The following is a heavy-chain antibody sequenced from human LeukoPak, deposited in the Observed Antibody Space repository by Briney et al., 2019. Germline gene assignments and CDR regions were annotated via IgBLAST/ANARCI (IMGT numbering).Heavy chain of an antibody. D-gene: IGHD7-27*01. CDR1: GFTFSSYA. Sequence: PGGSLRLSCAASGFTFSSYAMSWGRQAPGKGLEWVSAISGSGGSTYYADSVKGRFTISRVNSKNTLYLQMNSLIAEDTAVYYCAKEDRLGSSNLWGQGTLVTVSS. CDR2: ISGSGGST. CDR3: AKEDRLGSSNL. V-gene: IGHV3-23*01. J-gene: IGHJ5*02.